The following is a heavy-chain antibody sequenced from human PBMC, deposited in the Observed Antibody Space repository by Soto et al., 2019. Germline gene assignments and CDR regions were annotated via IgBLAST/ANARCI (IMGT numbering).Heavy chain of an antibody. Sequence: EVQLVESGGGLVKPGGSLRLSCAASGFTFSSYSMNWVRQAPGKGLEWVSSISSSSSYIYYADSVKGRFTISRDNAKNSLYLQMNSLRAEDTAVYYCARDLFRYSSSSHYYYGMDVWGQGTTVTVSS. CDR1: GFTFSSYS. J-gene: IGHJ6*02. V-gene: IGHV3-21*01. D-gene: IGHD6-6*01. CDR2: ISSSSSYI. CDR3: ARDLFRYSSSSHYYYGMDV.